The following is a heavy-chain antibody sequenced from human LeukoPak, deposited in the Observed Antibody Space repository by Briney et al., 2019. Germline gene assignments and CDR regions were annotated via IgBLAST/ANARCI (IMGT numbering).Heavy chain of an antibody. CDR2: IRSKAYGGTT. CDR1: GFSFGDYA. D-gene: IGHD3-22*01. Sequence: GGSLRLSCTASGFSFGDYAMSWFRQAPGKGLEWVGFIRSKAYGGTTEFAASVKGRFTISRDDSKSIAYLQMNSLKTEDTAVYYCARAYPPPASGGYYPYYFDYWGQGTLVTVSS. CDR3: ARAYPPPASGGYYPYYFDY. J-gene: IGHJ4*02. V-gene: IGHV3-49*03.